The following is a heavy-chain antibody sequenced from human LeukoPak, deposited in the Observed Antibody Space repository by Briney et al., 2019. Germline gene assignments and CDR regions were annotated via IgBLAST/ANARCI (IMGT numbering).Heavy chain of an antibody. Sequence: ASVKVSCKASGYTFTSFGLSWVRQAPGQGLEWMGWISTYNGNTHYAQILQGRVTMTTDTSTSTAYMELRSLRSDDTAVYYCARGRGAIYAFDIWGQGTMVTVSS. CDR2: ISTYNGNT. V-gene: IGHV1-18*01. J-gene: IGHJ3*02. CDR3: ARGRGAIYAFDI. CDR1: GYTFTSFG. D-gene: IGHD3-10*01.